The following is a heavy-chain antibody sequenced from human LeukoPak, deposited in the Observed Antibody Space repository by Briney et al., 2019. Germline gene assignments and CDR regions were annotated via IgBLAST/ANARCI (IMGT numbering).Heavy chain of an antibody. CDR1: GFTFSSYS. V-gene: IGHV3-21*01. J-gene: IGHJ6*02. CDR2: ISSSSSYI. D-gene: IGHD3-9*01. Sequence: GGSLRLSCAASGFTFSSYSMNWVRQAPGKGLEWVSSISSSSSYIYYADSVKGRFTISRDNAKNSLYLQMSSLRAEDTAVYYCARDAYDILTGYSNFYYYYYGMDVWGQGTMVTVSS. CDR3: ARDAYDILTGYSNFYYYYYGMDV.